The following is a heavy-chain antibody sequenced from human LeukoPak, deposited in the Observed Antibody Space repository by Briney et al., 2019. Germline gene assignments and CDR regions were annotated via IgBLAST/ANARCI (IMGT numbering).Heavy chain of an antibody. J-gene: IGHJ4*02. D-gene: IGHD1-26*01. V-gene: IGHV3-72*01. CDR3: VTGNSGHRSGIFDY. Sequence: GGSLRLSCAASGFTFSDHFMDWVRQVPGQGLEWVGRTRNKANSHTTEYAASVKGTFTISRDDSKNSLYLQMNSLKTEDTAVSYSVTGNSGHRSGIFDYSAQGTLVTVSS. CDR1: GFTFSDHF. CDR2: TRNKANSHTT.